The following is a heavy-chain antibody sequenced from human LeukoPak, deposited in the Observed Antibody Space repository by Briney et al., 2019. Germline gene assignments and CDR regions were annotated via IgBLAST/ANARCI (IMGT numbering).Heavy chain of an antibody. CDR3: ARDPEWGDYGGFDY. D-gene: IGHD4-23*01. J-gene: IGHJ4*02. V-gene: IGHV1-18*01. Sequence: ASVKVSCKASGYTFTSYGISWVRQAPGQGLEWMGWISAYNGNTNYAQKLQGRVTMTTETSTSTAYMELRSLRSDDTAVYYCARDPEWGDYGGFDYWGQGTLVTVSS. CDR2: ISAYNGNT. CDR1: GYTFTSYG.